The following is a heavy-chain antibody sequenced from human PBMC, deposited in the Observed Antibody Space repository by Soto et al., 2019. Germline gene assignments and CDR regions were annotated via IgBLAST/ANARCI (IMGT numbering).Heavy chain of an antibody. CDR3: AKGSGTLNAFDI. J-gene: IGHJ3*02. CDR1: GFTFSSYG. Sequence: PGGSLRLSCAASGFTFSSYGMHWVRQAPGKGLEWVAVISYDGSNKYYADSVKGRFTISRDNSKNTLYLQMNSLRAEDTAVYYCAKGSGTLNAFDIWGQGAMVTVSS. V-gene: IGHV3-30*18. D-gene: IGHD6-13*01. CDR2: ISYDGSNK.